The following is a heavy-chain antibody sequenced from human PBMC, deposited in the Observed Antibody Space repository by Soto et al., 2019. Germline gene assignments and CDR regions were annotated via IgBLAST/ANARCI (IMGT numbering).Heavy chain of an antibody. D-gene: IGHD3-22*01. CDR2: IIPIFGTA. CDR3: ARGDYYDSSGYFSNYYYYGMDV. CDR1: GGTFSSYA. V-gene: IGHV1-69*13. J-gene: IGHJ6*02. Sequence: ASVKVSCKAPGGTFSSYAISWVRQAPGQGLEWMGGIIPIFGTANYAQKFQGRVTITADESKSTAYMELSSLRSEDTAVYYCARGDYYDSSGYFSNYYYYGMDVWGQGTTVTVSS.